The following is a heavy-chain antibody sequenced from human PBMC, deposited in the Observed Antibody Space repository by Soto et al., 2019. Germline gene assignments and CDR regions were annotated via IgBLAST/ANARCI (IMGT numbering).Heavy chain of an antibody. CDR2: ISAYNGNT. J-gene: IGHJ4*02. CDR1: GYTFTSYG. Sequence: QVQLVQSGAAVKKPGASVKVSCKASGYTFTSYGISWVRQAPGQGLEWMGWISAYNGNTNYAQKLQGRVTMTTDTSTSTAYMELRSLRSDDTAVYYCARITMFRELAHYFDYWGQGTLVTVSS. V-gene: IGHV1-18*04. CDR3: ARITMFRELAHYFDY. D-gene: IGHD3-10*02.